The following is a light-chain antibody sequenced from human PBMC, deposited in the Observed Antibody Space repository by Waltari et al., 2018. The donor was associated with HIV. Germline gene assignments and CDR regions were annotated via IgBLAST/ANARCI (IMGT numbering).Light chain of an antibody. Sequence: QSVLTQPPSSSGTPAQRLTISCSGSSSNVGSTTVNWYQHLPGAAPKLLILNTDERPSGVPDRFSGSKSGTSASLAISGLQSEDEADYYCAVWDDSLNAYVFGTGTTVTVL. CDR2: NTD. CDR3: AVWDDSLNAYV. J-gene: IGLJ1*01. CDR1: SSNVGSTT. V-gene: IGLV1-44*01.